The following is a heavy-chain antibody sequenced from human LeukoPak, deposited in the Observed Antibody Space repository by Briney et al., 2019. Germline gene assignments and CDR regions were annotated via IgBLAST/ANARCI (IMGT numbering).Heavy chain of an antibody. CDR2: ISAYNGNT. J-gene: IGHJ4*02. D-gene: IGHD6-13*01. CDR1: GYTFTSYG. CDR3: ARAGKYSSSWYRSYFDY. Sequence: ASVKVSCKASGYTFTSYGISWVRQAPGQGLEWMGWISAYNGNTNYAQKLQGRVTMTTDTSTSTAYMELRSLRSDDTAVYYCARAGKYSSSWYRSYFDYWGQGTLVTAPS. V-gene: IGHV1-18*01.